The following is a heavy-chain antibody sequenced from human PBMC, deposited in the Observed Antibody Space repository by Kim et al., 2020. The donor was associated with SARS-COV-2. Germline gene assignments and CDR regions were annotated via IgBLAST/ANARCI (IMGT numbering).Heavy chain of an antibody. Sequence: LQRRVTISVDTSKNQFSLKLSSVTAADTAVYYCARDRTKQQLVHGWFDPWGQGTLVTVSS. J-gene: IGHJ5*02. V-gene: IGHV4-59*01. D-gene: IGHD6-13*01. CDR3: ARDRTKQQLVHGWFDP.